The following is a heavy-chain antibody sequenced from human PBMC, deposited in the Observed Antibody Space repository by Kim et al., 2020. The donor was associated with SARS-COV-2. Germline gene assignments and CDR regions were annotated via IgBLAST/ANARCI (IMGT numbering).Heavy chain of an antibody. D-gene: IGHD6-19*01. CDR3: AKDRQPTVALDY. Sequence: GGSLRLSCAASGFTFSSYAMHWVRQAPGKGLEWVAVILYDGSNTYYADSVKGRFTISRDNSKNTLYLQMNSLRPEDTAVYYCAKDRQPTVALDYWGQGTLVTVSS. CDR1: GFTFSSYA. V-gene: IGHV3-30-3*01. CDR2: ILYDGSNT. J-gene: IGHJ4*02.